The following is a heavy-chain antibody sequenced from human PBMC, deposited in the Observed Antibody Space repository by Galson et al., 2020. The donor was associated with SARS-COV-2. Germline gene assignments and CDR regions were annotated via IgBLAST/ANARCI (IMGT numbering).Heavy chain of an antibody. V-gene: IGHV4-39*01. Sequence: SETLSLTCTVSGGSISTSSDYWGWIRQPPGKGLEWIATISYNGSTYYNPSLKSRAMISVDKSKNQFSLKMDSVTAADTAVYYCARRKYYNYYMDVWGTGTTVTFSS. CDR2: ISYNGST. J-gene: IGHJ6*03. CDR3: ARRKYYNYYMDV. CDR1: GGSISTSSDY.